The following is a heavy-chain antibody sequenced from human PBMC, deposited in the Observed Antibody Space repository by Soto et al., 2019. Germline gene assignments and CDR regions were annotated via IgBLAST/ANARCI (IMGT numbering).Heavy chain of an antibody. J-gene: IGHJ4*02. CDR1: GYTFTTYG. V-gene: IGHV1-18*01. CDR3: ARDPYLGDHQY. CDR2: ISADSGKT. Sequence: QGRLVQSGGEVKNPGASVKVSCKTSGYTFTTYGISRVRQSPGQGLEWVGWISADSGKTHYAQKFQVKVTMTTDTATTTAYLELRSLRSDEAAVYYCARDPYLGDHQYWGQGTLVTVSS. D-gene: IGHD3-16*01.